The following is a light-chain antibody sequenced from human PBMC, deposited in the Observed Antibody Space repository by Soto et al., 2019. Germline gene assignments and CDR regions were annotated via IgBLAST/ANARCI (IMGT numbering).Light chain of an antibody. CDR3: QQTFSAPVT. J-gene: IGKJ2*01. Sequence: DLQMTQSPSSLSASVGDRVTITCRASQSIRSYLNWYQQKPGEAPKILIYAASTLQSGVPSRFSGRRSGPDFSLTISSLQPEDFATYYCQQTFSAPVTFGQGTRLEIK. V-gene: IGKV1-39*01. CDR1: QSIRSY. CDR2: AAS.